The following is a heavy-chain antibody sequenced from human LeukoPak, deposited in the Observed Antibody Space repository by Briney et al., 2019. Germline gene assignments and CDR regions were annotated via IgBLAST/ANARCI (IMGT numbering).Heavy chain of an antibody. CDR2: IGGRGTST. CDR3: GKEGGA. V-gene: IGHV3-23*01. D-gene: IGHD3-16*01. J-gene: IGHJ5*02. CDR1: GFRFSDFT. Sequence: GGSLRLSCAASGFRFSDFTMTWVRQAPGKGPEWVSAIGGRGTSTYYADSLGGRFTISRDNSKDMLYLLMNSLKVEDTATYYCGKEGGAWGQGTKVTVSS.